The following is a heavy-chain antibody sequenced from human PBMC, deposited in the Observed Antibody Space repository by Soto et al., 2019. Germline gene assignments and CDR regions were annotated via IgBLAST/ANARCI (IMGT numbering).Heavy chain of an antibody. D-gene: IGHD3-22*01. V-gene: IGHV3-33*01. J-gene: IGHJ4*02. Sequence: GGSLRLSCAASGFTFSSYGMHWVRQAPGKGLEWVAVIWYDGSNKYYADSVKGRFTISRDNSKNTLYLQMNSLRAEDTAVYYCARDPSFFTMIRDYYFDYWGQGTLVTVSS. CDR1: GFTFSSYG. CDR3: ARDPSFFTMIRDYYFDY. CDR2: IWYDGSNK.